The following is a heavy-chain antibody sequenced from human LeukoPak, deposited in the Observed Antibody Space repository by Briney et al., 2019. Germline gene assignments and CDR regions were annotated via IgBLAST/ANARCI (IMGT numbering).Heavy chain of an antibody. CDR2: MNKDGSEK. J-gene: IGHJ4*02. D-gene: IGHD1-26*01. Sequence: PGGSLRLSCVASGFTFGKYWMTWVRQAPGKGPEWVANMNKDGSEKYYVDSVKGRSTISRDTAKNSLYLQMNNLRAEDTALYYCAREGVGATGSWGQGTLVTVSS. CDR1: GFTFGKYW. CDR3: AREGVGATGS. V-gene: IGHV3-7*03.